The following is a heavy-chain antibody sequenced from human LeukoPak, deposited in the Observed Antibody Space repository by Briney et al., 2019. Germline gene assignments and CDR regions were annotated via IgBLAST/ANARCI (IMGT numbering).Heavy chain of an antibody. J-gene: IGHJ4*02. D-gene: IGHD4-23*01. CDR3: ARCPYGGSSGYFDY. V-gene: IGHV4-34*01. CDR1: GGSFNNYY. Sequence: PSETLPLTCAVSGGSFNNYYWSWIRQPPGKGLEGIGEINHRGSTNYNPSLKSRVTISVDTSKKQFSLNLTSVTAADTAVYYCARCPYGGSSGYFDYWGQGNLVTVSS. CDR2: INHRGST.